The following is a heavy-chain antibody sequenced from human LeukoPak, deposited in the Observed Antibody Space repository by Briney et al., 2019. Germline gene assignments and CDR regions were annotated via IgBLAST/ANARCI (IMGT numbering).Heavy chain of an antibody. CDR3: ARGCSSTSCWLRMDV. Sequence: SETLSLTCTVSGGSITNHYWSWIRQPAGKGLEWIGRIYTSGSTNYNPSLKSRVTMSVDTSKNQFSLKLSSVTAADTAVYYCARGCSSTSCWLRMDVWGQGTTVTVSS. D-gene: IGHD2-2*01. V-gene: IGHV4-4*07. J-gene: IGHJ6*02. CDR2: IYTSGST. CDR1: GGSITNHY.